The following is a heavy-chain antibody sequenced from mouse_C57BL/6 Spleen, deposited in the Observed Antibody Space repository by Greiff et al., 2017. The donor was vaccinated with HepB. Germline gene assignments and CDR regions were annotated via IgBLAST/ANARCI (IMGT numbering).Heavy chain of an antibody. J-gene: IGHJ3*01. V-gene: IGHV1-15*01. CDR2: IDPDTGGT. CDR3: TRLYYVAY. CDR1: GYTFTDYE. D-gene: IGHD1-1*02. Sequence: QVQLQQSGAELVRPGASVTLSCKASGYTFTDYEMHWVKQTPVHGLEWIGAIDPDTGGTAYNQKFKGKAILTADKSSSTAYMELRSLTSEDSAVYYCTRLYYVAYWGQGTLVTVSA.